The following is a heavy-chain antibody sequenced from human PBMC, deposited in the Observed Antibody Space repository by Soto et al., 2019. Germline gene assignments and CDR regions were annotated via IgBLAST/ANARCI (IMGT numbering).Heavy chain of an antibody. Sequence: SETLSLTCTVSGGSISSYYWSWIRQPPGKGLEWIGYIYYSGSTNYNPSLKSRVTISVDTSKNQFSLKLSSVTAADTAVYYCARDKLAAAPSFDYWGQGTLVTVSS. CDR1: GGSISSYY. D-gene: IGHD6-13*01. J-gene: IGHJ4*02. V-gene: IGHV4-59*01. CDR2: IYYSGST. CDR3: ARDKLAAAPSFDY.